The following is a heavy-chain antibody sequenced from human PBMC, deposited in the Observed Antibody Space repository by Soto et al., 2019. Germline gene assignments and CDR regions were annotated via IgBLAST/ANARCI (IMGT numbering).Heavy chain of an antibody. CDR3: ARDRSVVVVAANFDY. J-gene: IGHJ4*02. Sequence: QVQLVQSGAEVKKPGASVKVSCKASGYTFTSYGISWVRQAPGQGLVRMGWISAYNGNTNYAQKLQGRVTMTTDTSTSTAYMELRSLRSDDTAVYYCARDRSVVVVAANFDYWGQGTLVTVSS. V-gene: IGHV1-18*01. CDR2: ISAYNGNT. CDR1: GYTFTSYG. D-gene: IGHD2-15*01.